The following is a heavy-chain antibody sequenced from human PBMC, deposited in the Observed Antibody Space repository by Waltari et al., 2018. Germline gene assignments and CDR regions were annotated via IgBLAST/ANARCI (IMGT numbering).Heavy chain of an antibody. CDR3: VRHGFWNFDF. Sequence: EVQLVESGGGLVQPGGSLRLSCAGSGFTFSDNWMAWVRQAPGKGLEWVANIKEDGSKKKYVDSVEGRFTISGDNAKNSLYLQMNSLRAEDTALYYCVRHGFWNFDFWGQGTLVTVSS. V-gene: IGHV3-7*01. CDR2: IKEDGSKK. J-gene: IGHJ4*02. D-gene: IGHD3-3*01. CDR1: GFTFSDNW.